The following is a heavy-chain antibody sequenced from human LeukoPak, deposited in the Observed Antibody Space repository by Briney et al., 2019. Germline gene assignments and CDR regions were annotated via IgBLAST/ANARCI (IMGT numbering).Heavy chain of an antibody. CDR2: INTNTGNP. CDR1: GYTFTSYA. Sequence: GASVKASCTASGYTFTSYAMNWVRQAPGQGLEWMGWINTNTGNPTYAQGFTGRFVFSLDTSVSTAYLKISSLKAEDTAVYYCARRGRGYCSSTSCHNFDYWGQGTLVTVSS. J-gene: IGHJ4*02. V-gene: IGHV7-4-1*02. D-gene: IGHD2-2*01. CDR3: ARRGRGYCSSTSCHNFDY.